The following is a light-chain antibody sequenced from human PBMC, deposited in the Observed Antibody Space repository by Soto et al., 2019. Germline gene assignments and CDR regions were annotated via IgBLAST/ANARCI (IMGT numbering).Light chain of an antibody. CDR3: GSWDTSLSGMI. CDR2: DNN. Sequence: QSVLTQPPSVSAAPGQKVTISCSGSSSNIGNNYVSWYQQLPGIAPKLLIYDNNKRPSGIPDRFSGSKSGTSATLGISGLQTGDEADYYCGSWDTSLSGMIFGGGTKLTVL. V-gene: IGLV1-51*01. CDR1: SSNIGNNY. J-gene: IGLJ2*01.